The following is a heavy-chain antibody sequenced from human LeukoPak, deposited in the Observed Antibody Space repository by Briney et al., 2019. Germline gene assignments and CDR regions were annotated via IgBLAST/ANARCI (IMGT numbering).Heavy chain of an antibody. CDR2: IYYSGST. CDR1: GGSISSYY. V-gene: IGHV4-59*01. Sequence: PSETLSLTCTVSGGSISSYYWSWIRQPPGKGLEWIGYIYYSGSTNYNPSLKSRVTISVDTSKNQFSLKLSSATAADTAVYYCARESPPQIDPWGQGTLVTVSS. J-gene: IGHJ5*02. CDR3: ARESPPQIDP.